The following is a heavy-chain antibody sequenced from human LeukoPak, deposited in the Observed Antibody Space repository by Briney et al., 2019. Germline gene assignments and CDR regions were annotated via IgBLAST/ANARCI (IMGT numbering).Heavy chain of an antibody. D-gene: IGHD5/OR15-5a*01. CDR3: ARGWIKARRRNSVNHYNWFDP. Sequence: SETLSLTCTVSGGSISSYYWSWIRQPPGKGLEWIGYIYYSGSTNYNPSLKSRVTISVDTSKNQFSLKLSSVTAADTAVYYCARGWIKARRRNSVNHYNWFDPWGQGTLVTVSS. V-gene: IGHV4-59*01. J-gene: IGHJ5*02. CDR2: IYYSGST. CDR1: GGSISSYY.